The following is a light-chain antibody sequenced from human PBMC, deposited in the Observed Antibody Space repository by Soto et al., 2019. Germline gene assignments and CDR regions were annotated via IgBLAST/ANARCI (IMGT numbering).Light chain of an antibody. J-gene: IGLJ2*01. CDR1: SSDVGGYNY. CDR2: DVS. Sequence: QSALTQPASVSGSPGQSITISCTGTSSDVGGYNYVSWYQQHPGKAPKLMLYDVSNRPSGVSNRVSGSKSGNTASLTISGLQAEYEADYYCSSYTSSSTRVFGGGTKPTVL. CDR3: SSYTSSSTRV. V-gene: IGLV2-14*01.